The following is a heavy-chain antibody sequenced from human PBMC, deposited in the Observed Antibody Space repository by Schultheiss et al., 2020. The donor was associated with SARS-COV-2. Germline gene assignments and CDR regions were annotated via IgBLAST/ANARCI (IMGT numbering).Heavy chain of an antibody. CDR1: GFTFSSYA. J-gene: IGHJ5*02. V-gene: IGHV3-23*01. Sequence: GGSLRLSCAASGFTFSSYAMSWVRQAPGKGLEWVSAISGSGGSTYYADSVKGRFTISRDNAKNSLYLQMNSLRAEDTAVYYCARDDGDSSGYYYHWGQGTLVTVSS. CDR2: ISGSGGST. D-gene: IGHD3-22*01. CDR3: ARDDGDSSGYYYH.